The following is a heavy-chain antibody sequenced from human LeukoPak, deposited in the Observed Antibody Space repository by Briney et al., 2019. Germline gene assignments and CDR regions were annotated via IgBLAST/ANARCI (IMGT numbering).Heavy chain of an antibody. D-gene: IGHD3-10*01. V-gene: IGHV1-18*01. Sequence: ASVKVSCKASGYTFTSYGISWVRQAPGQGLEWMGWISAYNGNTNYAQKLQGRVTMTTDTSTSTAYMELRSLRSDDTAVYYCARDWGYGSISDHYLDPWGQGTLVTVSS. CDR3: ARDWGYGSISDHYLDP. CDR1: GYTFTSYG. CDR2: ISAYNGNT. J-gene: IGHJ5*02.